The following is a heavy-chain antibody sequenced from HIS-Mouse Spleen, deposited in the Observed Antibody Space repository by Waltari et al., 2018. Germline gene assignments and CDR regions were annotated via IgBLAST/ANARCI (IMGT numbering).Heavy chain of an antibody. V-gene: IGHV4-39*07. D-gene: IGHD6-13*01. J-gene: IGHJ2*01. CDR1: GGSISSSSYY. CDR3: AREIPYSSSWYDWYFDL. Sequence: QLQLQESAPGLVKPSETLSLTCTVSGGSISSSSYYWGWIRQPPGKGLEWIGSIYYSGGTYYNPSLKSGVTISVDTSKNQFSLKLSSVPAADTAVYYCAREIPYSSSWYDWYFDLWGRGTLVTVSS. CDR2: IYYSGGT.